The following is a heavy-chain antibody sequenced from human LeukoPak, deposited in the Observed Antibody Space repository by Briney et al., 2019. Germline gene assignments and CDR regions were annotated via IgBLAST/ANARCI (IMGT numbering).Heavy chain of an antibody. CDR1: GFTFSSYE. CDR2: ISSGGSTI. V-gene: IGHV3-48*03. J-gene: IGHJ4*02. Sequence: GGSLRLSCAASGFTFSSYEMNWVRQAPGKGLEWVSYISSGGSTIYYADSVKGRFTISRDNAKNTLYLQMNSLRAEDTAVYYCASQRWEQSNFDYWGQGTLVTVSS. CDR3: ASQRWEQSNFDY. D-gene: IGHD5-24*01.